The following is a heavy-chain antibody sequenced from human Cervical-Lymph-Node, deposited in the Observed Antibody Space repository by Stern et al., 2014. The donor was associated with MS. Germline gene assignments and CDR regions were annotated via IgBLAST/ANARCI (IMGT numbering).Heavy chain of an antibody. CDR3: ARDRTVVTTALDL. CDR1: GYTFTSYA. V-gene: IGHV1-3*04. D-gene: IGHD4-11*01. Sequence: QVQLVQSGAEVKKPGASVKVTCKASGYTFTSYAIDWVRQAPGQRLEWMGWINTDKGNTKYSQKFKGRDTFTRDTFASTVYMELSSLISEDTAVYYCARDRTVVTTALDLWGQGTMVTVSS. J-gene: IGHJ3*01. CDR2: INTDKGNT.